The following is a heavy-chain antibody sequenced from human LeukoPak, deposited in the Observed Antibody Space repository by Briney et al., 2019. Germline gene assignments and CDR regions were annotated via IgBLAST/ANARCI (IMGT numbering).Heavy chain of an antibody. J-gene: IGHJ4*02. V-gene: IGHV3-21*01. CDR1: GFTFSSYS. Sequence: GGSLRLSCAASGFTFSSYSMSWVRQAPGKGLEWVSSISSSSSYIYYADSVKGRFTISRDNAKNSLYLQMNSLRAEDTAVYYCARDPVPDFWSGPSTPGYDYWGQGTLVTVSS. CDR2: ISSSSSYI. D-gene: IGHD3-3*01. CDR3: ARDPVPDFWSGPSTPGYDY.